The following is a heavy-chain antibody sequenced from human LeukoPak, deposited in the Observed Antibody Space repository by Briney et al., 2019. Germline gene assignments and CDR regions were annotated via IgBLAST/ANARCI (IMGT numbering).Heavy chain of an antibody. V-gene: IGHV3-48*02. CDR2: ITASGTAM. D-gene: IGHD1-26*01. J-gene: IGHJ4*02. Sequence: PGGSLRLSCAASGFTFSSYSTNWVRQAPGKGLEWVSHITASGTAMFYADSVKGRFTISRDNAKNSLYLQMYSLRDEDTAVYYCASSGSYRFDYWGQGTLVTVSS. CDR3: ASSGSYRFDY. CDR1: GFTFSSYS.